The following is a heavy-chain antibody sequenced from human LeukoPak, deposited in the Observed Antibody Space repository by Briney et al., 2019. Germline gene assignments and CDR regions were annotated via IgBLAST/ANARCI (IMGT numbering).Heavy chain of an antibody. CDR2: ISSGSNTI. CDR1: GFTFSTYS. Sequence: GGSLRLSCAASGFTFSTYSMNWVRQAPGKGLEWVSCISSGSNTIYYADSVKGRFTISRDNAKNSLYLQMNSLRAEDTAVYYCATPFDYWGQGTLVTVSS. CDR3: ATPFDY. J-gene: IGHJ4*02. V-gene: IGHV3-48*01.